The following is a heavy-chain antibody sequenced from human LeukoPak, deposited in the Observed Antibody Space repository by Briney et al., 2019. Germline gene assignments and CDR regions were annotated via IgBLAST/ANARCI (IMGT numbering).Heavy chain of an antibody. CDR3: AKRGVVIRVILVGFHKEAYYFDS. V-gene: IGHV3-23*01. D-gene: IGHD3-22*01. J-gene: IGHJ4*02. CDR1: GITLSNYG. CDR2: ISGSGGAT. Sequence: GGSLRLSCAVSGITLSNYGMSWVRQAPGKGLEWVAGISGSGGATNYADSVKGRVTISRDNPKNTLYLQMNSLRVEDTAVYFCAKRGVVIRVILVGFHKEAYYFDSWGQGALVTVSS.